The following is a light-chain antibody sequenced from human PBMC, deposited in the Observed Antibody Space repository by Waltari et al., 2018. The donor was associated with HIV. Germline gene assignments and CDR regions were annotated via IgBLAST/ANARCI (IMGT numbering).Light chain of an antibody. CDR2: GKT. CDR3: NSRDSSDEHVI. J-gene: IGLJ2*01. Sequence: SSELTQDPAVSVALGQTVRITCQGDSLRRHYASWYRQKPGQAPVFVMYGKTIRPSGIPDRLSGSSSGTTASLTITGAQAEDEADYYCNSRDSSDEHVIFGGGTKVTVL. CDR1: SLRRHY. V-gene: IGLV3-19*01.